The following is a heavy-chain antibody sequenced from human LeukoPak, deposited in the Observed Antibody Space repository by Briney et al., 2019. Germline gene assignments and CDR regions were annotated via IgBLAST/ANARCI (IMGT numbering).Heavy chain of an antibody. CDR2: IYYSGST. CDR3: AREALEYSTYYYYYYMDV. V-gene: IGHV4-30-4*08. D-gene: IGHD6-6*01. Sequence: SETLSLTCTVSGGSISSGDYYWSWIRQPPGKGLEWIGYIYYSGSTYYNPSLKSRVTISVDTSKNQFSLKLSSVTAADTAVYCCAREALEYSTYYYYYYMDVWGKGTTVTVSS. CDR1: GGSISSGDYY. J-gene: IGHJ6*03.